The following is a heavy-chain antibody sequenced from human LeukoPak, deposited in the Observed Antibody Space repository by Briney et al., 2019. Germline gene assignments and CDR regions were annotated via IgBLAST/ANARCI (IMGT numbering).Heavy chain of an antibody. D-gene: IGHD2/OR15-2a*01. CDR1: GGSYSSYY. J-gene: IGHJ4*02. Sequence: SETLSLTCAVSGGSYSSYYWSWIRQPAGKGLEWVGRIYTSGSTKYNPSLKSRVTMSVDTSKNQFSLKLTSVTAADTAVDYCVSYFRADFDFWGQGTLVTVSS. V-gene: IGHV4-4*07. CDR3: VSYFRADFDF. CDR2: IYTSGST.